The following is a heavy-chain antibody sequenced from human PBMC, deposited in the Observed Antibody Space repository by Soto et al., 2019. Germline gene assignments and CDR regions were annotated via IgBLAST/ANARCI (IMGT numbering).Heavy chain of an antibody. CDR1: GGSISSGDYY. V-gene: IGHV4-30-4*01. D-gene: IGHD4-17*01. J-gene: IGHJ5*02. CDR3: ARAKGLVTVTTAWFDP. Sequence: QVQLQESGPGLVKPSQTLSLTCTVSGGSISSGDYYWSWIRQPPGKGLEWIGYIYYSGSTYYKPSLKSRVTISGDTSKNQFSLKLSSVTAADTAVYYCARAKGLVTVTTAWFDPWGQGTLVTVSS. CDR2: IYYSGST.